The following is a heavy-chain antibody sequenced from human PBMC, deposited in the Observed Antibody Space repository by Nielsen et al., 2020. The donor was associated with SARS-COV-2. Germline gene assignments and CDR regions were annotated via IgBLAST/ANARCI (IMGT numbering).Heavy chain of an antibody. Sequence: GESLKISCAASGFTFSSYDMHWVRQAPATGLEWVAVISYDGSDKDYADSVKGRFTISRDNSKNTLYLQMNSLRAEDTAVYYCARDQKPVAGYYYFYGIDVWGQGTTVTVSS. CDR1: GFTFSSYD. D-gene: IGHD6-19*01. J-gene: IGHJ6*02. CDR2: ISYDGSDK. V-gene: IGHV3-30*03. CDR3: ARDQKPVAGYYYFYGIDV.